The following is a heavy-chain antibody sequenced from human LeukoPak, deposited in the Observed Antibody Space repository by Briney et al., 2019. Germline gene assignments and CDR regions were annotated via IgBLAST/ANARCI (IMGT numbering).Heavy chain of an antibody. V-gene: IGHV4-59*01. CDR1: GGSISSYF. J-gene: IGHJ5*02. CDR2: IAYSGST. Sequence: SETLSLTCTVSGGSISSYFWSLFRQPPGQGLDWIGYIAYSGSTNYNPSLKSRVTISVDTSKNQFSLNVTSVTATDTAMYYCARDNYRGVSNFDPWGQGILVTVSS. D-gene: IGHD3-10*01. CDR3: ARDNYRGVSNFDP.